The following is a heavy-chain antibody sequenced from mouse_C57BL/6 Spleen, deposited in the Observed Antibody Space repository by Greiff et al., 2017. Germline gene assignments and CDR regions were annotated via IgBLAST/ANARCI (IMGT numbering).Heavy chain of an antibody. CDR2: IDPETGGT. CDR1: GYTFTDYE. J-gene: IGHJ1*03. CDR3: TRSDGSSPYWYFDV. D-gene: IGHD1-1*01. Sequence: VKLQESGAELVRPGASVTLSCKASGYTFTDYEMHWVKQTPVHGLEWIGAIDPETGGTAYNQKFKGKAILTADKSSSTAYMELRSLTSEDSAVYYCTRSDGSSPYWYFDVWGTGTTVTVSS. V-gene: IGHV1-15*01.